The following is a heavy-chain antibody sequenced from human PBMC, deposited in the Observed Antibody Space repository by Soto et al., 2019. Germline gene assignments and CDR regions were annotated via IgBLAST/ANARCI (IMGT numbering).Heavy chain of an antibody. CDR2: IFSNDEK. CDR3: ARTLFVGGPTPYYYMDV. D-gene: IGHD3-10*01. CDR1: GFSLSNARMG. Sequence: QVTLKESGPVLVKPTETLTLTCTVSGFSLSNARMGVSWIRQPPGKALEWLAHIFSNDEKSYSTSLKSRLTISRDTSKSQVVLTMTNMDPVDTATYYCARTLFVGGPTPYYYMDVWGKGTTVTVSS. J-gene: IGHJ6*03. V-gene: IGHV2-26*01.